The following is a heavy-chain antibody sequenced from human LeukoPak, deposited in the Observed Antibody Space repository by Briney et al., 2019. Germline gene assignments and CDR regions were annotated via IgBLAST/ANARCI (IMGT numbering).Heavy chain of an antibody. CDR1: GGSFSGYY. V-gene: IGHV4-34*01. J-gene: IGHJ5*02. CDR3: ARRDNSFDP. CDR2: MHHSGAI. Sequence: SETLSLTCAVYGGSFSGYYWSWIRQPPGNGLEWIGSMHHSGAIYYNPSLQSRLTLSVDMSKNQFSLNLNSVTAADTAVYYCARRDNSFDPWGPGTMVTVSS.